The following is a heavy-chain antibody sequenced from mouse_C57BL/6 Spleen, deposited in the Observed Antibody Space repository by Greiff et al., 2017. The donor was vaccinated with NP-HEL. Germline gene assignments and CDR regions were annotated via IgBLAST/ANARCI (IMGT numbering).Heavy chain of an antibody. CDR2: IDPSDSET. V-gene: IGHV1-52*01. J-gene: IGHJ1*03. D-gene: IGHD4-1*01. CDR1: GYTFTSYW. Sequence: VQLQQSGAELVRPGSSVKLSCKASGYTFTSYWMHWVKQRPIQGLEWIGNIDPSDSETHYNQKFKDKATLTVDKSSSTAYMQLSSLTSEDSAVYYCARDWDDWYFDVWGTGTTVTVSS. CDR3: ARDWDDWYFDV.